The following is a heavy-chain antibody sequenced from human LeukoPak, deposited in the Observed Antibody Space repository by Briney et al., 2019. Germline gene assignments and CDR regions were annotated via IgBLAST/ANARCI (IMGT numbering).Heavy chain of an antibody. CDR3: ARVGSGCSGGSCGYYGMDV. Sequence: GASVKLSCKASGYTFTSYGISWVRQAPGQGLEWMGWISAYNGNTNYAQKLQGRVTMTTDTSTSTAYMELRSLRSDDTAVYYCARVGSGCSGGSCGYYGMDVWGQGTTVTVSS. D-gene: IGHD2-15*01. CDR2: ISAYNGNT. CDR1: GYTFTSYG. V-gene: IGHV1-18*01. J-gene: IGHJ6*02.